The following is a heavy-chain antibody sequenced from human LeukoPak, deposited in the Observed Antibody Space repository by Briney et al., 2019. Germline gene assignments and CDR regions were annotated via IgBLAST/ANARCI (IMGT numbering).Heavy chain of an antibody. J-gene: IGHJ2*01. V-gene: IGHV4-30-2*01. CDR1: GGSISSGGYS. D-gene: IGHD4-23*01. CDR3: AREMATVVTPAYFDL. Sequence: SETLSLTCAVSGGSISSGGYSWSWIRQPPGKGLEWIGYIYHSGSTYYNPSLKSRVTISVYRSKTQFSLKLSSVTAADTAVYYCAREMATVVTPAYFDLWGRGTLVTVSS. CDR2: IYHSGST.